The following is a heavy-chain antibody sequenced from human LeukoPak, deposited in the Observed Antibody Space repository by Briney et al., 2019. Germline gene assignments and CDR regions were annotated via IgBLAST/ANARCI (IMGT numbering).Heavy chain of an antibody. CDR2: INPNSGGT. D-gene: IGHD3-10*01. J-gene: IGHJ5*02. CDR1: GYTFTGYY. V-gene: IGHV1-2*02. CDR3: AREGSGSYTLYNWFDP. Sequence: ASVKVSCKASGYTFTGYYMHWVRKAPGQGLEWMGWINPNSGGTNYAQKFQGRVTMTRDTSISTAYMELSRLRSDDTAVYYCAREGSGSYTLYNWFDPWGQGTLVTVSS.